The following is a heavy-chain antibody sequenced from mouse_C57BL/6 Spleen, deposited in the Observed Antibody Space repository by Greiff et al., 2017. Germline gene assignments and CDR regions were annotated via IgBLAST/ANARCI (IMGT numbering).Heavy chain of an antibody. D-gene: IGHD2-4*01. CDR1: GFSLSTSNMG. V-gene: IGHV8-5*01. CDR3: AQMDYDVGYAMDY. Sequence: QVTLQVSGPGILQPSQTLSLTCSFSGFSLSTSNMGIGWIRQPPGKGLEWLAHIWWNDDKYYNPSLKSRLTISKATSNTQVFRKITSVDTTDTATDSCAQMDYDVGYAMDYWGQRTSVTVSS. J-gene: IGHJ4*01. CDR2: IWWNDDK.